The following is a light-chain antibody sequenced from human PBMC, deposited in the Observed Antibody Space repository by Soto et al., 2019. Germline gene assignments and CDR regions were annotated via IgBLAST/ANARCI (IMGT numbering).Light chain of an antibody. V-gene: IGKV4-1*01. Sequence: AMTQSPDSLAVSLGERATINCKSSQSVLYISNNKNYLAWYQQKAGQPPKLLIYWASTRESGVPDRFSASGSGTDFTLTISSLQAEDAAVYYCQQYYSAISFGQGTRLVIK. CDR1: QSVLYISNNKNY. CDR3: QQYYSAIS. J-gene: IGKJ5*01. CDR2: WAS.